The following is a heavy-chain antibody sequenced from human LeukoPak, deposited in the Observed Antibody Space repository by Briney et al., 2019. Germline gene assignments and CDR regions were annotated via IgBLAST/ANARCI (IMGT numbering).Heavy chain of an antibody. D-gene: IGHD1-26*01. CDR1: GGSISSYY. J-gene: IGHJ3*02. CDR3: ASLLRKWELLSAFDI. CDR2: IYTSGST. V-gene: IGHV4-4*09. Sequence: SETPSLTCTVSGGSISSYYWSWIRQPPGKGLEWIGYIYTSGSTNYNPPLKNRVTTALDSSKNQCSLKLSSVTAADTAVYYCASLLRKWELLSAFDIWGQGTMVTVSS.